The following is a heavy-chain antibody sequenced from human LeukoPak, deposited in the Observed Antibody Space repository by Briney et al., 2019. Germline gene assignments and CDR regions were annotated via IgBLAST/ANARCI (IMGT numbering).Heavy chain of an antibody. CDR2: IRVGDVT. J-gene: IGHJ3*01. Sequence: TGGSLRLCCAASGFAVSNKFMYWVRQAPGKGLEWVSVIRVGDVTHYADSVKGRFTTSRDTSKNTVYLQMESLRVEDTAVYYCAREDNGGATDDGFDVWGHGTVVIVSS. CDR3: AREDNGGATDDGFDV. CDR1: GFAVSNKF. D-gene: IGHD3-16*01. V-gene: IGHV3-53*01.